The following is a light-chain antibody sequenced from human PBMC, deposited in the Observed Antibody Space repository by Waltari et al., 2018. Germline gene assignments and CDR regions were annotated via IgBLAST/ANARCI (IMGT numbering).Light chain of an antibody. CDR2: NAS. CDR3: QQFTNWPPGLT. CDR1: QSIATY. V-gene: IGKV3-11*01. Sequence: EVVLTQSPATLSWSPGERATLSCRASQSIATYLAWYQQKPAQPPRLLIHNASYRATGIPARFSGSGSGTDFSLTISSLEPEDFAVYFCQQFTNWPPGLTFGGGTKVEI. J-gene: IGKJ4*01.